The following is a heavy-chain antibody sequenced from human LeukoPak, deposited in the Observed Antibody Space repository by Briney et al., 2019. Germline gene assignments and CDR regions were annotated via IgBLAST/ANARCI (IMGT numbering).Heavy chain of an antibody. CDR2: ISSDSSYI. CDR1: GFTLSSHT. Sequence: NSGGSLRLSCAASGFTLSSHTMNWVRQAPGRGLEWVSSISSDSSYIYYEDSVKGRFTISRDNAKNSLYLQMNSLRAEDTAIYFCARGRCRRTSCYSSGGYYYYSMDVWGQGTTVIVSS. V-gene: IGHV3-21*01. CDR3: ARGRCRRTSCYSSGGYYYYSMDV. J-gene: IGHJ6*02. D-gene: IGHD2-2*01.